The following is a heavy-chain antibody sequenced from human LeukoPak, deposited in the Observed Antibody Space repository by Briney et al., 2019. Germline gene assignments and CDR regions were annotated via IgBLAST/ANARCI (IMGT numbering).Heavy chain of an antibody. Sequence: SETLSLTCTVSGGSISSGSYYWSWIRQPAWKGLEWIGRIYTSGSTNYNPSLKSRVTISVDTSKNQFSLKLSSVTAADTAVYYCARGYYDFWSGYFYWYFDLWGRGTLVTVSS. J-gene: IGHJ2*01. V-gene: IGHV4-61*02. CDR2: IYTSGST. CDR3: ARGYYDFWSGYFYWYFDL. D-gene: IGHD3-3*01. CDR1: GGSISSGSYY.